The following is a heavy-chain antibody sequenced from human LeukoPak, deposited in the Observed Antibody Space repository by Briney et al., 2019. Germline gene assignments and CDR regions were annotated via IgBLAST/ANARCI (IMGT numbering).Heavy chain of an antibody. D-gene: IGHD3-10*01. CDR3: ARDYLHYGG. Sequence: GGSLRLSCAAYGFTFSSYGMHWVRQAPGKGLEWVAVISYDGSNKYYADSVKGRFTISRDEAKSSLYLQMNSLRVEDTAVYYCARDYLHYGGWGPGTLVTVSS. CDR2: ISYDGSNK. CDR1: GFTFSSYG. V-gene: IGHV3-30*03. J-gene: IGHJ4*02.